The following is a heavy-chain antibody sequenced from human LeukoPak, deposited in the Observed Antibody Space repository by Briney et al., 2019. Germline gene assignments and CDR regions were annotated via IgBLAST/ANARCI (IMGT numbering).Heavy chain of an antibody. CDR2: ISGYNGET. Sequence: ASVKVSCKASGYTLTAYGLSWVRQAPGQGLEWMGWISGYNGETNSAQGFQGRVTLTTDTSTNTGYMELRSLTSDDTAGYYCATIGVTISAPTPDGLEVWSLGTTVIVSS. V-gene: IGHV1-18*01. CDR3: ATIGVTISAPTPDGLEV. CDR1: GYTLTAYG. D-gene: IGHD3-3*02. J-gene: IGHJ6*02.